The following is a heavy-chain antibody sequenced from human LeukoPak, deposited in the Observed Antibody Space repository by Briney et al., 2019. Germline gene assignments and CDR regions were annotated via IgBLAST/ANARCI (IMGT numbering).Heavy chain of an antibody. CDR3: ARWIWKAMGYYYYYYYMDV. D-gene: IGHD5-18*01. CDR1: GFTLSSYT. J-gene: IGHJ6*03. V-gene: IGHV4-34*01. CDR2: INHSGST. Sequence: PGGSLRLSCAASGFTLSSYTMKWIRQPPGKGLEWIWEINHSGSTNYNPSLKSRVTISVDTSKNQFSLKLSSVTAADTAVYYCARWIWKAMGYYYYYYYMDVWGKGTTVTVSS.